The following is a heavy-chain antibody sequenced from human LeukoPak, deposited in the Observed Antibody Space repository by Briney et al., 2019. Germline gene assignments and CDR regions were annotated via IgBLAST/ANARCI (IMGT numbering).Heavy chain of an antibody. CDR2: IYYSGST. Sequence: SETLSLTCTVSGGSISSGGYYWSWIRQHPGKGLEWIGYIYYSGSTYYNPSLKSRVTISVDTSKDQFSLKLSSVTAADTAVYYCARGSLTYYDSSGYYYRAFDIWGQGTMVTVSS. D-gene: IGHD3-22*01. CDR1: GGSISSGGYY. J-gene: IGHJ3*02. CDR3: ARGSLTYYDSSGYYYRAFDI. V-gene: IGHV4-31*03.